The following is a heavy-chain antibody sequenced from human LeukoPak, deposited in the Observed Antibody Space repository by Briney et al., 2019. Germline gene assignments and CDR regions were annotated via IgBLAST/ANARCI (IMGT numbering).Heavy chain of an antibody. CDR2: ISYDGTNK. Sequence: PGGSLRLSCAASGFTFSGYAMHWVRQAPGKGLEWVAVISYDGTNKYYADSVKGRCTISRDNSKNTLYLQMNSLRAEDTAVFYCARDRSSYEYYFDHWGQGTLVTVSS. CDR1: GFTFSGYA. J-gene: IGHJ4*02. CDR3: ARDRSSYEYYFDH. D-gene: IGHD5-12*01. V-gene: IGHV3-30-3*01.